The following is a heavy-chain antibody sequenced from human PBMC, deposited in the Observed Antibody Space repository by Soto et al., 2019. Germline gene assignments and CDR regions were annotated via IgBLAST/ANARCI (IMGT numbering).Heavy chain of an antibody. Sequence: QVQLVQSGAEVKKPGASVKVSCKASGYTFTSYDINWVRQATGQGLEWMGWMNPNSGNTGYAQQFQGRVTMTRNTSISTAYMELSSLRSEDTAVYYCARGRWIQLWLRGGYGMDVWGQGTTVTVSS. D-gene: IGHD5-18*01. J-gene: IGHJ6*02. CDR1: GYTFTSYD. V-gene: IGHV1-8*01. CDR2: MNPNSGNT. CDR3: ARGRWIQLWLRGGYGMDV.